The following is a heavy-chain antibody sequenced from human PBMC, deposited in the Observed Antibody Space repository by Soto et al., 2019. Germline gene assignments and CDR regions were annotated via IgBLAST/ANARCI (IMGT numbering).Heavy chain of an antibody. D-gene: IGHD2-15*01. Sequence: EVQLVESGGGLVKPGGSLTLSCAASGFTFINAWMNWVRHAPGKGLEWVARIKTKAVGETTDYAAPVKGRFTISRDDSKYTRYLQMSSIKADDTAVYYCTTWSVEGVWGQGTTVTVSS. CDR1: GFTFINAW. J-gene: IGHJ6*02. CDR3: TTWSVEGV. V-gene: IGHV3-15*07. CDR2: IKTKAVGETT.